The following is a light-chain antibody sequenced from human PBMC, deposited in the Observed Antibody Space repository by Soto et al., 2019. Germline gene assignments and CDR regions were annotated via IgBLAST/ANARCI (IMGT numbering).Light chain of an antibody. CDR3: HQYGSPPQT. Sequence: EIVLTQSPGTLSLSPGERATLSCRASQSVTSSSLAWYQQKPGQAPRLLIYAASSRATGIPDRFSGSGSGTDFTISISRLEPEDFAIYYCHQYGSPPQTFGQGIRVEVK. V-gene: IGKV3-20*01. J-gene: IGKJ1*01. CDR1: QSVTSSS. CDR2: AAS.